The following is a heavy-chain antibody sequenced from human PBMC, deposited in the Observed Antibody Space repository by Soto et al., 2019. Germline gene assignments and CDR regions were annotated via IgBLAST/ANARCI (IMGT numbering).Heavy chain of an antibody. CDR1: GGFI. CDR2: IYNSGRY. CDR3: ARERPDGARLDP. D-gene: IGHD6-6*01. V-gene: IGHV4-59*12. Sequence: KTSETLSLTCTVSGGFIWGWIRQSPDKGLEWIGCIYNSGRYNYNPSLESRLTISIDTSKNQFSLKLSSVTAADTAVYYCARERPDGARLDPWGQGTLVTVSS. J-gene: IGHJ5*02.